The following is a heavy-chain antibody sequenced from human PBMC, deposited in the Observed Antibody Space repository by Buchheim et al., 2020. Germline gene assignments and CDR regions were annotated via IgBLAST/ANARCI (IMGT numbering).Heavy chain of an antibody. CDR1: GGSISSGDYY. CDR3: ARGPTGYCSSTSCYNVNYYYGMDV. J-gene: IGHJ6*02. Sequence: QVQLQESGPGLVKPSQTLSLTCTVSGGSISSGDYYWSWIRQPPGKGLEWIGYIYYSGSTYYNPSLKRRDTISVATSKNQFSLKLSSVTAADTAVYYCARGPTGYCSSTSCYNVNYYYGMDVWGQGTT. V-gene: IGHV4-30-4*01. D-gene: IGHD2-2*01. CDR2: IYYSGST.